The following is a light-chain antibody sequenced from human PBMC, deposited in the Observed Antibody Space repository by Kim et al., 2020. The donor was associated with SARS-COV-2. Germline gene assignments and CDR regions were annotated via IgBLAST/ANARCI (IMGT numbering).Light chain of an antibody. CDR3: QQYDGSLWT. CDR2: GAS. Sequence: PGERATLSCRASQSISNNYLAWYQQKPGQAPRLLIYGASNRATGIPDRFSGSGSGTDFTLTISGLDPEDFTVYYCQQYDGSLWTFGQGTKVDIK. CDR1: QSISNNY. J-gene: IGKJ1*01. V-gene: IGKV3-20*01.